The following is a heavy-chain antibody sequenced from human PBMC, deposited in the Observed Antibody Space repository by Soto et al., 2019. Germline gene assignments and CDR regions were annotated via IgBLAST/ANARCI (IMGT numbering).Heavy chain of an antibody. J-gene: IGHJ4*02. CDR2: ISGSGGST. CDR1: GFTFSSYA. Sequence: GGSLRLSCAASGFTFSSYAMSWVRQAPGKGLEWVSAISGSGGSTYYADSVKGRFTISRDNSKNTLYLQMNSLRAEDTAVYYCAKADSLGAYGDYYFDYWGQGTLVTVSS. D-gene: IGHD4-17*01. CDR3: AKADSLGAYGDYYFDY. V-gene: IGHV3-23*01.